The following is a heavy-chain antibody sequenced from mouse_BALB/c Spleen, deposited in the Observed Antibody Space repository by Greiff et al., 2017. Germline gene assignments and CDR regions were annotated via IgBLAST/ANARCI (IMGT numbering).Heavy chain of an antibody. V-gene: IGHV1-4*01. CDR3: ARGPARATCFDY. D-gene: IGHD3-1*01. CDR2: LNPSSGYT. CDR1: GYTFTSYT. J-gene: IGHJ2*01. Sequence: QVQLQQSGAELARPGASVKMSCKASGYTFTSYTMHWVKQRPGQGLEWIGYLNPSSGYTNYNQKFKDKATLTADKSSSTAYMQLSSLTSEDSAVYYCARGPARATCFDYWGQGTTLTVSS.